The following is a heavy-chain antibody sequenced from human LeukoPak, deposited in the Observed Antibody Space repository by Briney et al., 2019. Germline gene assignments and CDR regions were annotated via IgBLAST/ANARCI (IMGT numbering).Heavy chain of an antibody. CDR1: GFTFDDYA. CDR3: AKASAGSGSDGMDV. J-gene: IGHJ6*02. CDR2: ISWNSGSI. Sequence: GGSLRLSCAASGFTFDDYATHWVRQAPGKGLEWFSGISWNSGSIAYADSVKGRFTISRDNAKNSLYLQMNSLRAEDTALYYCAKASAGSGSDGMDVWGQGTTVTVSS. V-gene: IGHV3-9*01. D-gene: IGHD3-10*01.